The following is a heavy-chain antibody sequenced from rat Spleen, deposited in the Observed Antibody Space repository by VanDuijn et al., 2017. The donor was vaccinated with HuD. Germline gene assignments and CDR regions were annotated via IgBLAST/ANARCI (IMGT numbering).Heavy chain of an antibody. CDR1: GFSLTNYN. CDR3: TRDGTTGLLAYVLDA. D-gene: IGHD1-11*01. J-gene: IGHJ4*01. CDR2: MRYNGDT. Sequence: QVQLKESGPGLVQPSQTLSLTCTVSGFSLTNYNVHWVRQPPGKGLEWMGRMRYNGDTSYNSALKSRLNISRDTSKNQVFLKMNSLQTDDTGTYYCTRDGTTGLLAYVLDAWGQGASVTVSS. V-gene: IGHV2-63*01.